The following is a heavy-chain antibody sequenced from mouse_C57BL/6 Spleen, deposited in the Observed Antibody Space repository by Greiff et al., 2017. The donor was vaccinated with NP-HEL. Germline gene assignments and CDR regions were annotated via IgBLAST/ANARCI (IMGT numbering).Heavy chain of an antibody. D-gene: IGHD2-5*01. CDR3: ARQESGYSNYLYYFDY. CDR2: ISSGGSYT. Sequence: EVQLVESGGDLVKPGGSLKLSCAASGFTFSSYGMSWVRQTPDKRLEWVATISSGGSYTYYPDSVKGRFTISRDNAKNTLYLQLSSLKSEDTAMYYCARQESGYSNYLYYFDYWGQGTTLTVSS. J-gene: IGHJ2*01. V-gene: IGHV5-6*01. CDR1: GFTFSSYG.